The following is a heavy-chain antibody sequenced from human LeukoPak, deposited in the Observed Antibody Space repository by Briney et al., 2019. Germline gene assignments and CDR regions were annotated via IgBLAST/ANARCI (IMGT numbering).Heavy chain of an antibody. V-gene: IGHV1-2*02. J-gene: IGHJ3*02. CDR2: INPNSGGT. D-gene: IGHD3-10*01. CDR1: GYTFTGYY. CDR3: ARDLGQYYYGSGSFWVI. Sequence: ASVKVSCKASGYTFTGYYMHWVRQAPGQGLEWMGWINPNSGGTNYAQKFQGRVTMTRDTSISTAYMELRSLRSDDTAVYYCARDLGQYYYGSGSFWVIWGQGTMVTVSS.